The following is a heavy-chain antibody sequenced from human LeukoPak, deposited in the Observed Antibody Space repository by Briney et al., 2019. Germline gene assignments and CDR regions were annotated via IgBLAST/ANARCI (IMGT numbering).Heavy chain of an antibody. CDR1: GYSFTSYW. J-gene: IGHJ3*02. D-gene: IGHD6-13*01. Sequence: KDGESLKISCKGSGYSFTSYWIGWVRQMPGKGLEWMGIIYPGDSDTIYSPSFQGQVTISADKSISTAYLQWSSLKASDTAMYYCARQFTSSSWYNGAFDIWGQGTMVTVSS. CDR2: IYPGDSDT. CDR3: ARQFTSSSWYNGAFDI. V-gene: IGHV5-51*01.